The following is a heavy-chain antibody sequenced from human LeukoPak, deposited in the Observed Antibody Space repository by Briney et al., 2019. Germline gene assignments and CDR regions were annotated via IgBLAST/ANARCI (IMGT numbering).Heavy chain of an antibody. Sequence: PSETLSLTCTVSGVSISSYSWNWVRQSPGKGLEWIGRVFGGGTIYNPSLGGRVTISADTSISQLSLKLTSVTAADTAIYYCARRVQEVRTIGSASWLDPWGQGILVTVSS. CDR2: VFGGGT. CDR3: ARRVQEVRTIGSASWLDP. CDR1: GVSISSYS. J-gene: IGHJ5*02. V-gene: IGHV4-4*09. D-gene: IGHD1-7*01.